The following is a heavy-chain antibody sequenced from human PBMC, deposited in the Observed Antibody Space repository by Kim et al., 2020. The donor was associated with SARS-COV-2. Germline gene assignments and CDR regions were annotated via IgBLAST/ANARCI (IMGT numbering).Heavy chain of an antibody. V-gene: IGHV3-30-3*01. J-gene: IGHJ3*02. CDR1: GFTFSSYA. Sequence: GGSLRLSCAASGFTFSSYAMHWVRQAPGKGLEWVAVISYDGSNKYYADSVKGRFTISRDNSKNTLYLQMNSLRAEDTAVYYCARDRAVVVPAASRLLDAFDIWGQGTMVTVSS. CDR2: ISYDGSNK. D-gene: IGHD2-2*01. CDR3: ARDRAVVVPAASRLLDAFDI.